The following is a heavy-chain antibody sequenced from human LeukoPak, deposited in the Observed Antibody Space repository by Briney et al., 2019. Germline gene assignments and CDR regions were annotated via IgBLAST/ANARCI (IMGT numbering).Heavy chain of an antibody. CDR3: PRKYDSSGYYDN. Sequence: GWSLRLSCVASGFSFSGYAMSCVRPAPGRGLEWVSAVCGSGDSAYYADSGRGRFTISRHNSKNTLYLRMNSLRAEDTAVYYWPRKYDSSGYYDNWGHGTLVTVSS. J-gene: IGHJ4*01. D-gene: IGHD3-22*01. CDR1: GFSFSGYA. CDR2: VCGSGDSA. V-gene: IGHV3-23*01.